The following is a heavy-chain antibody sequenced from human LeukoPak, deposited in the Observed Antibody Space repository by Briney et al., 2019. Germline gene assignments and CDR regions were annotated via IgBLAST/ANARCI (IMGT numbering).Heavy chain of an antibody. Sequence: SETLSLTCTVSGGSISSSSYYWGSIRQPPGKGLEWIGSIYYSGSTYYNPSLKSRVTISVDTSKNQFSLKLSSVTAADTAVYYCARLVASSSWWDYWGQGTLVTVSS. V-gene: IGHV4-39*01. CDR2: IYYSGST. D-gene: IGHD6-13*01. CDR1: GGSISSSSYY. J-gene: IGHJ4*02. CDR3: ARLVASSSWWDY.